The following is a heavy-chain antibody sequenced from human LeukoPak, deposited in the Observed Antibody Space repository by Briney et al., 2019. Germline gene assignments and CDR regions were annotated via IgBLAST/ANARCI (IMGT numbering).Heavy chain of an antibody. J-gene: IGHJ4*02. CDR2: INPNSGGT. CDR3: ARMEDSSGWYPTYYFDY. Sequence: ASVKVSCKASGYTFTGYYMHWVRQAPGQGLEWMGWINPNSGGTNYAQKLQGRVTMTTDTSTSTAYMELRSLRSDDTAVYYCARMEDSSGWYPTYYFDYWGQGTLVTVSS. D-gene: IGHD6-19*01. CDR1: GYTFTGYY. V-gene: IGHV1-2*02.